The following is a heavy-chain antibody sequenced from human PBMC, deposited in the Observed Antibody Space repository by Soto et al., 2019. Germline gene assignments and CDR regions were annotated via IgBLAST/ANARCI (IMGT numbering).Heavy chain of an antibody. CDR2: IYYSGST. Sequence: QLQLQESGPGLVKPSETLSLTCTVSGGSISSSSYYWGWIRQPPGKGLEWIGSIYYSGSTYYNPSLKSRVTISVDTSKNQFSLKLSSVTAADTAVYYCARHFVHGDYESGFDPWGQGTLVTVSS. V-gene: IGHV4-39*01. CDR3: ARHFVHGDYESGFDP. D-gene: IGHD4-17*01. CDR1: GGSISSSSYY. J-gene: IGHJ5*02.